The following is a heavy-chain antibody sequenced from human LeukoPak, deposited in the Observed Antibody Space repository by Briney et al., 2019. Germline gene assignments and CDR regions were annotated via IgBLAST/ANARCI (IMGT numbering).Heavy chain of an antibody. J-gene: IGHJ4*02. CDR2: IYYSGST. D-gene: IGHD6-13*01. CDR3: ARLGQQLVLID. V-gene: IGHV4-59*08. CDR1: GGSISSYC. Sequence: PSETLSLTCPVSGGSISSYCWSWIRQPPGKGLEWIGYIYYSGSTNYNPSLKSRVTISVDTSKNQFSLKLSSVTAADTAVYYCARLGQQLVLIDWGQGTLVTVSS.